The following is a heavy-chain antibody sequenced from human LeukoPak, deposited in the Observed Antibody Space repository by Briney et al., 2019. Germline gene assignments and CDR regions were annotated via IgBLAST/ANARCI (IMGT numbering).Heavy chain of an antibody. D-gene: IGHD3-3*01. CDR2: IIPIFGTA. CDR1: GGTFSSYA. V-gene: IGHV1-69*05. J-gene: IGHJ6*03. CDR3: ARDKAYYDFWSGNYYYYMDV. Sequence: ASVKVSCKASGGTFSSYAISWVRQAPGQGLEWMGGIIPIFGTANYAQKFQGRVTITTDESASTAYMELSSLRSEDTAVYYCARDKAYYDFWSGNYYYYMDVWGKGTTVTVSS.